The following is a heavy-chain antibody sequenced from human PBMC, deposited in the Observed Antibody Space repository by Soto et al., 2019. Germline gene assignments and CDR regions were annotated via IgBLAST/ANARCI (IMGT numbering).Heavy chain of an antibody. CDR1: GGSISTSSYY. CDR3: ARDYDSSGDY. J-gene: IGHJ4*02. V-gene: IGHV4-39*01. Sequence: QLQLQESGPGLVKPSETLSLTCTVSGGSISTSSYYWGWIRQPPGKGLEWIGSIYYSGSTYYNPSLQSRVTISVDTSKNQFSLQLSSVTAADTAVYYCARDYDSSGDYWGQGTLVTVSS. CDR2: IYYSGST. D-gene: IGHD3-22*01.